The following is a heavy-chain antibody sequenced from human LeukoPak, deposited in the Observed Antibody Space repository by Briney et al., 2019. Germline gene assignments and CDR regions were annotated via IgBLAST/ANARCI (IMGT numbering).Heavy chain of an antibody. J-gene: IGHJ4*02. CDR2: ISGSGGST. V-gene: IGHV3-23*01. Sequence: GGSLRLSCAASGFTFSSYGMHWVRQAPGKGLEWVSAISGSGGSTYYADSVKGRFTISRDNSKNTLYLQMNSLRAEDTAVYYCAKATVTSYIYYFDYWGQGTLVTVSS. CDR3: AKATVTSYIYYFDY. D-gene: IGHD4-17*01. CDR1: GFTFSSYG.